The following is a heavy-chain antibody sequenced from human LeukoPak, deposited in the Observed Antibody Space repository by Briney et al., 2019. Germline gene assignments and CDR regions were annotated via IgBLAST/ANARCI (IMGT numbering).Heavy chain of an antibody. CDR2: INNDGSTT. D-gene: IGHD4-17*01. V-gene: IGHV3-74*01. J-gene: IGHJ3*02. CDR3: ARGLGRPYGDYGGSAFDI. CDR1: GFTFSNYW. Sequence: GGTLRLSCAASGFTFSNYWMHWVRQTPGKGLVWVSRINNDGSTTSYADSVKGRFTISRDNSKNTLNLQMNSLRAEDTAVYYCARGLGRPYGDYGGSAFDIWGQGTMVTVSS.